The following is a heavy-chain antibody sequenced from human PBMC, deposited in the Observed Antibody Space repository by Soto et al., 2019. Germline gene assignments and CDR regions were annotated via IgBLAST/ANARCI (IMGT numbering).Heavy chain of an antibody. CDR1: GYTFTSYD. Sequence: QVQLVQSGAEVKKPGASVKVSCKASGYTFTSYDINWVPQATGQGLEWMGWMNPNSGNTGYAQKFQGRVTMTRNTSISTAYMELSSLRSEDTAVYYCARGSQINYYDSSGYPPDYWGQGTLVTVSS. J-gene: IGHJ4*02. CDR2: MNPNSGNT. CDR3: ARGSQINYYDSSGYPPDY. V-gene: IGHV1-8*01. D-gene: IGHD3-22*01.